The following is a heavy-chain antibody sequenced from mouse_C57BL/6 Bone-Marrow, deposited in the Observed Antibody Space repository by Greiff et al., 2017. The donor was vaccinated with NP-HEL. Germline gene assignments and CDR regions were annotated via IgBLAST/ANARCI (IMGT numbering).Heavy chain of an antibody. CDR3: ARDYYRSSYDAY. J-gene: IGHJ3*01. CDR2: IDPANGDT. Sequence: VQLKESVAELVRPGASVKLSCTASGFNIKNTYMHWVKQRPEQGLEWIGRIDPANGDTKYAPKFQGKATITADTSSNTAYLQLSSLTSEDNAIYYCARDYYRSSYDAYWGQGTLVTVSA. V-gene: IGHV14-3*01. D-gene: IGHD1-1*01. CDR1: GFNIKNTY.